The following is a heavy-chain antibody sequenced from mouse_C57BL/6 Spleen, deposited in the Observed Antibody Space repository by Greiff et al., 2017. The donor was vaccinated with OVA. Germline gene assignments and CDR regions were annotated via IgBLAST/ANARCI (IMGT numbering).Heavy chain of an antibody. J-gene: IGHJ4*01. CDR1: GYTFTSYW. V-gene: IGHV1-64*01. CDR3: ARGRGSSSGYYAMDY. D-gene: IGHD1-1*01. Sequence: QVQLQQPGAELVKPGASVKLSCKASGYTFTSYWMHWVKQRPGQGLEWIGMIHPNSGSTNYNEKFKSKATLTVDKSSSTAYMQLSSLTSEDSAVYYCARGRGSSSGYYAMDYWGQGTSVTVSS. CDR2: IHPNSGST.